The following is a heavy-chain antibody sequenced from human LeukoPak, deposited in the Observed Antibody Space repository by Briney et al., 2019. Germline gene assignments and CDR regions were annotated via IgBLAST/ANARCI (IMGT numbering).Heavy chain of an antibody. D-gene: IGHD6-13*01. CDR1: GFAFSSYW. CDR2: IKQDGSEK. Sequence: GGSLRLSCAASGFAFSSYWMSWVRQAPGKGLEWVANIKQDGSEKYYVDSVKGRFTISRDNSKNTLYLQMNSLRAEDTAVYYCAKEVAAAGTSYYYYYMDVWGKGTTVTVSS. J-gene: IGHJ6*03. CDR3: AKEVAAAGTSYYYYYMDV. V-gene: IGHV3-7*04.